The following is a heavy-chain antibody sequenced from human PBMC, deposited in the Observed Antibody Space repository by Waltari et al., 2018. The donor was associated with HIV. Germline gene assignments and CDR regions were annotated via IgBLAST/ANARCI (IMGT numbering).Heavy chain of an antibody. J-gene: IGHJ5*02. Sequence: QVQLVQSGAEVKKPGASVKVSCKASGYTFTGYYMHWVRQAPGQGLEWMGWTHPNRGGTNYAKKFQGRVTMTRDTSISTAYMELSRLRSDDTAVYYCARDTPDAYYYDTSGYWSWGQGTLVTVSS. CDR1: GYTFTGYY. D-gene: IGHD3-22*01. CDR2: THPNRGGT. CDR3: ARDTPDAYYYDTSGYWS. V-gene: IGHV1-2*02.